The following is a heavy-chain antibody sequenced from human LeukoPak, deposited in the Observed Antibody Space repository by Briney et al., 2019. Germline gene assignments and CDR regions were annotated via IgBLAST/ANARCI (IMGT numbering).Heavy chain of an antibody. Sequence: GGSLRLSCAASGFTFSSYGMHWVRQAPGKGLEWVAVIWHGGSNEYYADSVKGRFTISRDNAKNSLYLQMNSLRAEDTAVYYCARWSLKGYYYGLDVWGQGTTVTVSS. V-gene: IGHV3-33*01. J-gene: IGHJ6*02. CDR1: GFTFSSYG. CDR2: IWHGGSNE. CDR3: ARWSLKGYYYGLDV.